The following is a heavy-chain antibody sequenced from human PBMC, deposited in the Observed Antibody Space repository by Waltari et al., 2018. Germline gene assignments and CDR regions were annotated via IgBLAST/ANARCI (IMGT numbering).Heavy chain of an antibody. V-gene: IGHV4-39*01. CDR1: GGPISSSSYY. J-gene: IGHJ5*02. CDR2: IYYSGST. CDR3: ARQNWNYVWFDP. Sequence: QLQLQESGPGLVKPSETLSLTCTVSGGPISSSSYYWGWIRQPPGKGLEWIGSIYYSGSTYYNPSLKSRVTISVDTSKNQFSLKLSSVTAADTAVYYCARQNWNYVWFDPWGQGTLVTVSS. D-gene: IGHD1-7*01.